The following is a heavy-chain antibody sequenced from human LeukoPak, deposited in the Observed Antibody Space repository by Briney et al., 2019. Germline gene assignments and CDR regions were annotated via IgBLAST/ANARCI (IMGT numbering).Heavy chain of an antibody. Sequence: ASVKVSCKASGYTFTSYGISWVRQAPGQGLEWMGWISAYNGNTNYAQKLLGRVTMTTDTSTSTAYMELRSLRSDDTAVYYCARVRGYGSGSYYTVSHYFDYWGQGTLVTVSS. J-gene: IGHJ4*02. V-gene: IGHV1-18*01. D-gene: IGHD3-10*01. CDR3: ARVRGYGSGSYYTVSHYFDY. CDR2: ISAYNGNT. CDR1: GYTFTSYG.